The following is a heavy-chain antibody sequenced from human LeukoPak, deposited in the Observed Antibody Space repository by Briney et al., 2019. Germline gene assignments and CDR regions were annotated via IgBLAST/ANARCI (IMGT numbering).Heavy chain of an antibody. CDR3: TYLRTPYYNDKWLDP. J-gene: IGHJ5*02. CDR2: ISARSGST. Sequence: GGSLRLSCAASGFTFSSYAMSWIRQAPGKGLECVSSISARSGSTYCAGSVKGRFTISRDDAKNLVYLQMNSLRAEDTAVYYCTYLRTPYYNDKWLDPWGQGALVTVSS. V-gene: IGHV3-23*01. CDR1: GFTFSSYA. D-gene: IGHD3/OR15-3a*01.